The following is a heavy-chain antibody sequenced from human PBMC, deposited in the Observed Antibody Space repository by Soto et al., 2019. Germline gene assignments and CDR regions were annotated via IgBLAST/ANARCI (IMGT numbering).Heavy chain of an antibody. CDR1: GGSISSYY. D-gene: IGHD3-22*01. CDR3: ARAWSDSSGYLAYFQH. J-gene: IGHJ1*01. Sequence: SETLSLTGTVSGGSISSYYWSWIRQPAGKGLEWIGRIYTSGSTNYNPSLKSRVTMSVDTSKNQFSLKLSSVTAADTAVYYCARAWSDSSGYLAYFQHGGQGTLVTVSS. CDR2: IYTSGST. V-gene: IGHV4-4*07.